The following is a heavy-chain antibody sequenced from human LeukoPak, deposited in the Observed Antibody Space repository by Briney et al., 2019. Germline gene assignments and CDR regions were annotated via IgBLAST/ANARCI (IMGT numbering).Heavy chain of an antibody. CDR3: ARRSMPTGYGDYVYYYYYGMDV. J-gene: IGHJ6*02. CDR2: MNPNSGNT. CDR1: GYTFTSYD. D-gene: IGHD4-17*01. Sequence: ASVKVSCKASGYTFTSYDINWVRQATGQGLEWMGWMNPNSGNTGYAQKFQGRVTMTRNTSIPTAYMDLSSLSSEATAVYYCARRSMPTGYGDYVYYYYYGMDVWGQGTTVTVSS. V-gene: IGHV1-8*01.